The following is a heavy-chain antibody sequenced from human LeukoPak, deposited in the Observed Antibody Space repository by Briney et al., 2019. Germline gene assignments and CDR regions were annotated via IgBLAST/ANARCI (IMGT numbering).Heavy chain of an antibody. Sequence: SETLSLTCTVSGGSIRSSYYYWGWIRQPPGKGLEWIGSIYDSGSTYYNPSLKSRVTISVDTSKNRFSLKLSSVTAADTAVYYCARDLRSTSWAYYFDYWGQGTLVTVSS. V-gene: IGHV4-39*07. CDR1: GGSIRSSYYY. CDR2: IYDSGST. J-gene: IGHJ4*02. CDR3: ARDLRSTSWAYYFDY. D-gene: IGHD2-2*01.